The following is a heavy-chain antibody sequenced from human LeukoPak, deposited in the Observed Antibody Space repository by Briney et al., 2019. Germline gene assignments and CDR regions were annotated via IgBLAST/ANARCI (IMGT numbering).Heavy chain of an antibody. V-gene: IGHV3-30*02. J-gene: IGHJ4*02. CDR2: IRYDGSNE. Sequence: GGSLRLSCAASGFTLSSYAMHWVRQAPGKGLEWVSFIRYDGSNEDYTDSVKGRFTISRDNSKNALFLQMNSLRPEDTAVYYCAKEPRVGWELLNTYCFDYWGQGTLVTVSS. CDR1: GFTLSSYA. CDR3: AKEPRVGWELLNTYCFDY. D-gene: IGHD1-26*01.